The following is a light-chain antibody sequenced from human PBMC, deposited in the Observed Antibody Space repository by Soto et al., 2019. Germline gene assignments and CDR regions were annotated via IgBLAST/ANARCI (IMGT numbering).Light chain of an antibody. CDR1: QGISSY. CDR2: AAS. V-gene: IGKV1-8*01. J-gene: IGKJ3*01. CDR3: QQYYSTSKA. Sequence: AIRMTQSPSSLSASTGDRVTITCRASQGISSYLAWYQQKPGKAPKLLIYAASTLQSGVPSRFGGSGSGTDFTLTISCLQSEDFATYYCQQYYSTSKAFGPGTKVDIK.